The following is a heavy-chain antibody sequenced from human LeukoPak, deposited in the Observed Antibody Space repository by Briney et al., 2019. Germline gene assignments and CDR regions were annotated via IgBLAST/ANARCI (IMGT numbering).Heavy chain of an antibody. D-gene: IGHD1-1*01. J-gene: IGHJ4*02. V-gene: IGHV3-23*01. CDR3: SKGHSAFGTGFDL. CDR1: GFRFSDFA. CDR2: ISGSGGRT. Sequence: GGSLRLSCAASGFRFSDFAMSWVRQAPGKGLECVSVISGSGGRTYFAESVKARFTISRDNSKNTLYLQMNSLTADDTAVYYCSKGHSAFGTGFDLWGQGTLVTVS.